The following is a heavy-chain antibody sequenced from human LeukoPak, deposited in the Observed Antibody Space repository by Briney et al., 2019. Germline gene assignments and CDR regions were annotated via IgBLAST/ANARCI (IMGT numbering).Heavy chain of an antibody. CDR1: GYTFTSYY. Sequence: GASAKVSCKASGYTFTSYYMHWVRQAPGQGLEWMGIINPSGGSTSYAQKFQGRVTMTRDTSTSTVYMELSSLRSEDTAVYYCATARCSSTSCYRNWFDPWGQGTLVTVSS. J-gene: IGHJ5*02. CDR3: ATARCSSTSCYRNWFDP. CDR2: INPSGGST. D-gene: IGHD2-2*01. V-gene: IGHV1-46*01.